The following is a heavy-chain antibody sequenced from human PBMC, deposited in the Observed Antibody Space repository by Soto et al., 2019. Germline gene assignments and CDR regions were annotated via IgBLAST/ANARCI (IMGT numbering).Heavy chain of an antibody. V-gene: IGHV3-53*02. D-gene: IGHD6-13*01. Sequence: EVQLVETGGGLIQPGGSLRLSCAASGFTVSSNYMTWVRQAPGKGLEWVSVIYSDGTTYYADSVKGRFTISRDNSKNTLYLQMNSLRAEDTAVYYCARDRYSKSDYKYGMDVWGRGTTVTVSS. CDR3: ARDRYSKSDYKYGMDV. CDR2: IYSDGTT. J-gene: IGHJ6*02. CDR1: GFTVSSNY.